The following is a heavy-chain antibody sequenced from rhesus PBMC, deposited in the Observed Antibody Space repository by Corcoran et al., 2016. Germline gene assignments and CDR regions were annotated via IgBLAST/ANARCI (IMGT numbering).Heavy chain of an antibody. CDR3: ARDRRGWGEEVDY. D-gene: IGHD3-34*01. CDR2: IYGSSTST. J-gene: IGHJ4*01. V-gene: IGHV4S10*01. CDR1: GGSISDSYR. Sequence: QVQLQESGPGVVKPSETLSLTCAVSGGSISDSYRWSWLRQPPGKGLEWIWYIYGSSTSTNYNPSLKSRVTSAKDTSKIQGSRKLRSVTAADAAGYYWARDRRGWGEEVDYWVQGVLLTGSS.